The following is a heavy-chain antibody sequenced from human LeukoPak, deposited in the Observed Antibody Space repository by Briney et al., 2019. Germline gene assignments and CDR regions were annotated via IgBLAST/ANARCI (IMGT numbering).Heavy chain of an antibody. CDR1: GFIFSSYA. J-gene: IGHJ3*02. CDR2: ISSDSGTI. V-gene: IGHV3-48*04. D-gene: IGHD3-22*01. Sequence: PGGSLRLSCAASGFIFSSYAMNWVRQAPGKGLEWISYISSDSGTIYYADSMKGRFTISRDNAKNSLYLQMNSLRAEDTAMYYCARDRSPMIVELDAFDIWGQGTMVTVSS. CDR3: ARDRSPMIVELDAFDI.